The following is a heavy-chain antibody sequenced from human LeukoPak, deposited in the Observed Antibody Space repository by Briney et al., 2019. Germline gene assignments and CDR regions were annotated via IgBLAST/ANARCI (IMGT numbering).Heavy chain of an antibody. Sequence: SETLSLTCTVSGGFISSYYWSWIRQPPGKGLEWIGYIYYSGSTNYNPSLKSRVTISVDTSKNQFSLKLSSVTAADTAVYYCARLYHYYYGMDVRGQGTTVTVSS. CDR3: ARLYHYYYGMDV. J-gene: IGHJ6*02. CDR2: IYYSGST. V-gene: IGHV4-59*08. CDR1: GGFISSYY.